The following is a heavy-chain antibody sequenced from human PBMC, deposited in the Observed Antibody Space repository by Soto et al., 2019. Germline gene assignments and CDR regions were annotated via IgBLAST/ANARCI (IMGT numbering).Heavy chain of an antibody. V-gene: IGHV1-69*12. Sequence: QVQLVQSGAEVKKPGSSVKVSCKASGGTFSNYPISWVRQAPGQGLEWMGGIIPIFGTVNYAQKFQGRVTITADESTSRAYMELSRLRSEDTAVYYCARGNHRWLQLWYFDLWGRGTLVTVSS. CDR2: IIPIFGTV. J-gene: IGHJ2*01. CDR1: GGTFSNYP. CDR3: ARGNHRWLQLWYFDL. D-gene: IGHD5-12*01.